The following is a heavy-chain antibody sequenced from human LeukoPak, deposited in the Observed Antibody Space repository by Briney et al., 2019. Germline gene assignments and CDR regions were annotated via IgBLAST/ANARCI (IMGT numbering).Heavy chain of an antibody. CDR1: GFTFSSYA. CDR2: ISSSGSTI. Sequence: GGSLRLSCAASGFTFSSYAMSWVRQAPGKGLEWVSAISSSGSTIYYADSVKGRFTISRDNAKNSLYLQMNSLRAEDTAVYYCARVGGAERPYYYYYYMDVWGKGTTVTISS. D-gene: IGHD3-16*01. J-gene: IGHJ6*03. V-gene: IGHV3-48*03. CDR3: ARVGGAERPYYYYYYMDV.